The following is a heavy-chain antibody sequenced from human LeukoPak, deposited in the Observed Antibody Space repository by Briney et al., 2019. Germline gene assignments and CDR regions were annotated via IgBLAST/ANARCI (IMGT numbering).Heavy chain of an antibody. J-gene: IGHJ4*02. CDR2: IYYSGST. D-gene: IGHD3-22*01. Sequence: SETLSLTCTVSGGSISSGGYYWSWIRQHPGKGLEWIGYIYYSGSTNYNPSLKSRVTISVDTSKNQFSLKLSSVTAADTAVYYCARNYDSSGYTAFGYWGRGALLTVSS. CDR1: GGSISSGGYY. V-gene: IGHV4-61*08. CDR3: ARNYDSSGYTAFGY.